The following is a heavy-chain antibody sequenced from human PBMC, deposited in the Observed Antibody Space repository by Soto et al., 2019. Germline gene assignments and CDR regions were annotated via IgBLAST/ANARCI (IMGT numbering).Heavy chain of an antibody. D-gene: IGHD3-3*01. CDR1: GFTFISYG. CDR2: IWSDGSNK. V-gene: IGHV3-33*01. Sequence: QVQLVESGGGVVQPGRSLRPSCAASGFTFISYGFHWVRQAPGKGLEWVAVIWSDGSNKYYADSVKGRFPISRDNSQNTLYLQMNSLRAEDTAVYYCAREFWSGPFDYWGQGTLVTVSS. CDR3: AREFWSGPFDY. J-gene: IGHJ4*02.